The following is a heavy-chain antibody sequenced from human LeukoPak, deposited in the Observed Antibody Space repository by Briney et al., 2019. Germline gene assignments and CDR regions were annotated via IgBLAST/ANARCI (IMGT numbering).Heavy chain of an antibody. D-gene: IGHD2-21*02. J-gene: IGHJ6*02. CDR1: GYTLTELS. CDR3: ARRARGGDRRGYGMDV. V-gene: IGHV1-24*01. Sequence: ASVKVSCKVSGYTLTELSMHWVRQAPGKGLEWMGGFDPEDGETIYAQKFQGRVTMTEDTSTDTAYMELSSLRSEDTAVYYCARRARGGDRRGYGMDVWGQGTTVTVSS. CDR2: FDPEDGET.